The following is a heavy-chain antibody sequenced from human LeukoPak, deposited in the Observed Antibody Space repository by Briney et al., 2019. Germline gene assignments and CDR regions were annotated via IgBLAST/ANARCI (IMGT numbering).Heavy chain of an antibody. Sequence: PGGSLRLSCAASGFTFDDYGMSWVRQAPGKGLEWVSGISWNSGSIGYADSVKGRFTISRDNAKNSLYLQMNSLRAEDTALYYCAKAIPKYGDPLGGAFDIWGQGTMVTVSS. CDR3: AKAIPKYGDPLGGAFDI. CDR2: ISWNSGSI. D-gene: IGHD4-17*01. CDR1: GFTFDDYG. J-gene: IGHJ3*02. V-gene: IGHV3-9*01.